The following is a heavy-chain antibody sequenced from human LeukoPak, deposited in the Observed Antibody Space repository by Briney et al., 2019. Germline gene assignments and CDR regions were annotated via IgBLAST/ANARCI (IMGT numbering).Heavy chain of an antibody. D-gene: IGHD3-10*01. V-gene: IGHV3-7*03. J-gene: IGHJ4*02. CDR2: IKYDGSEQ. Sequence: GGSLRLSCTSSGFIFSSHWMNWVRQAPGKGPEWVANIKYDGSEQYYVDSVKGRFSISRDNTKNLLYLQMNSLRVEDTAVYYCARDYGWSFANWGQGTLVTASS. CDR3: ARDYGWSFAN. CDR1: GFIFSSHW.